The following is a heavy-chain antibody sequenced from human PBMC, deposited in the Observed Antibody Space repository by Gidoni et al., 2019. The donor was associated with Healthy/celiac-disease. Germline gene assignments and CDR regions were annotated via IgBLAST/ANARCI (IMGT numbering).Heavy chain of an antibody. CDR2: ISSSGSTI. D-gene: IGHD7-27*01. J-gene: IGHJ4*02. CDR3: ARDATKELGLDPYYFDY. V-gene: IGHV3-48*03. CDR1: GFPFSSYE. Sequence: EVQLVESGGGLLQPGGSLRLSCSASGFPFSSYEMNWVRQAPGKGLGWVSYISSSGSTIYYADSVKGRFTSSRDNAKNSLYLQMNSLRAEDTAVYYCARDATKELGLDPYYFDYWGQGTLVTVSS.